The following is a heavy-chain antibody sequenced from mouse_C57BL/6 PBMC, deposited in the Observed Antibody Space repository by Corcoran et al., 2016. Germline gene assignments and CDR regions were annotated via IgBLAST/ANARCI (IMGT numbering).Heavy chain of an antibody. V-gene: IGHV14-3*01. J-gene: IGHJ4*01. CDR2: IDPANGNT. D-gene: IGHD1-1*01. CDR1: GFNIKNTY. CDR3: ARKATVVAEGYFMDY. Sequence: EVQLQQSVAELVRPGASVKLSCTASGFNIKNTYMHWVKQRPEQGLEWIGRIDPANGNTKYAPKFQGKATITADTSSNTAYLQLSSLTSEDTVIYYCARKATVVAEGYFMDYWGQGTAVTFSS.